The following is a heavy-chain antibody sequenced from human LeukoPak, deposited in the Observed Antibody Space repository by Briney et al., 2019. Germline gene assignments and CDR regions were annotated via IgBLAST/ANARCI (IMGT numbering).Heavy chain of an antibody. J-gene: IGHJ6*02. CDR1: GFTFSNFW. D-gene: IGHD3-3*01. CDR2: IWYDGSGK. CDR3: GRDGGDPYDFWSGSRDHADQKFYSYYGLDV. V-gene: IGHV3-33*08. Sequence: GGSLRLSCTASGFTFSNFWMGWVRQAPGKGLEWVAVIWYDGSGKYYADSVKGRFTVPRDNSKNTLYLQMNSLRAEDTAVYYCGRDGGDPYDFWSGSRDHADQKFYSYYGLDVWGQGTTVTASS.